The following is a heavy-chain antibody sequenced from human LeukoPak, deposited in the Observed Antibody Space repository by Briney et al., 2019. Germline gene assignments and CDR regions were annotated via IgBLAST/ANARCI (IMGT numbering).Heavy chain of an antibody. J-gene: IGHJ4*02. CDR1: GGSFSGYY. D-gene: IGHD5-24*01. CDR3: ARLESLNFDY. V-gene: IGHV4-34*01. Sequence: KPSETLSLTCAVYGGSFSGYYWSWIRQPPGKGLEWIGEINHSGSTNYNPSLKSRVTISVDTSKNQFSLKLSSVTAADTAVYYCARLESLNFDYWGQGTLVTVSS. CDR2: INHSGST.